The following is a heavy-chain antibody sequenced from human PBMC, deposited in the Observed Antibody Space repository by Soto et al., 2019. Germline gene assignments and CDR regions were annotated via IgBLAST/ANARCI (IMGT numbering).Heavy chain of an antibody. Sequence: SETLSLTCAVYGGSFSGYYWSWIRQPPGKGLEWIGEINHSGSTNYNPSLKSRVTISVDTSKNQFSLKLSSVTAADTAVYYCARVKGLLSKWLDPWGQGSLVT. CDR1: GGSFSGYY. V-gene: IGHV4-34*01. J-gene: IGHJ5*02. CDR2: INHSGST. D-gene: IGHD2-21*02. CDR3: ARVKGLLSKWLDP.